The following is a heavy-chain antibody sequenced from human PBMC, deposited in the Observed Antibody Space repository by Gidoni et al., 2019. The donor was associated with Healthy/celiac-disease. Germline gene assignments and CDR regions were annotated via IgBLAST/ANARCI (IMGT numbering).Heavy chain of an antibody. V-gene: IGHV3-23*01. D-gene: IGHD4-17*01. CDR3: AGHYGDYSDAFDI. J-gene: IGHJ3*02. CDR1: GLIFSNYA. Sequence: EVQLLESGGILVQPGGSLRLTCAASGLIFSNYATNWFRQVPGKGLEWVSGISGSGGSTYYADSVKCRFTISRDNSKNTLYLQMSSLRAEDTALYYCAGHYGDYSDAFDIWGQGTMVTVSS. CDR2: ISGSGGST.